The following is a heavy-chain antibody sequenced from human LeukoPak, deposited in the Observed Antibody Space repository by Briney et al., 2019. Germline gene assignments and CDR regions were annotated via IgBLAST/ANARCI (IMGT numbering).Heavy chain of an antibody. Sequence: PSETLSLTCTVSGASISSGSYYWVWIRQPPGKGLEWIGRIHYSGSTDYNPSLKSRVTTSLDTSKNQVSVNLRFVTAADTAVYYCARAVYCSSTSCYFDPWGQGTLVTVSS. D-gene: IGHD2-2*01. J-gene: IGHJ5*02. CDR2: IHYSGST. V-gene: IGHV4-39*01. CDR1: GASISSGSYY. CDR3: ARAVYCSSTSCYFDP.